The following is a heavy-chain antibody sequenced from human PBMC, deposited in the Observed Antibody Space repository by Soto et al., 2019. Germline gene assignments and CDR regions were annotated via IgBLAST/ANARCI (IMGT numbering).Heavy chain of an antibody. V-gene: IGHV4-59*11. J-gene: IGHJ4*02. CDR3: ARANWFFDY. CDR1: GGSINDHY. Sequence: SETLSLTCTVSGGSINDHYWSWIRQPPGQGLEWIGYIYYSGSTNYNPSLKSRVTMSVDTSKNQFSLKLSSLTAADTAIYYCARANWFFDYWGQGTLVTVSS. CDR2: IYYSGST. D-gene: IGHD7-27*01.